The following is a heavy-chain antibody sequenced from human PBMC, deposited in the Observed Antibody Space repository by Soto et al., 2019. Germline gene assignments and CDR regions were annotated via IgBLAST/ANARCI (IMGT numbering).Heavy chain of an antibody. J-gene: IGHJ5*02. CDR2: INLICGTT. CDR1: GGTFSSYA. V-gene: IGHV1-69*05. D-gene: IGHD3-3*01. CDR3: AREGGYDFWSGYYLVEEYTWLDP. Sequence: ASVKVSCKASGGTFSSYAISWVRQAPGQGLEWMGGINLICGTTSYAQKFQGRVTMTRDTSTSTVYMELSSLRSEDTAVYYCAREGGYDFWSGYYLVEEYTWLDPWGQGTLVTVSS.